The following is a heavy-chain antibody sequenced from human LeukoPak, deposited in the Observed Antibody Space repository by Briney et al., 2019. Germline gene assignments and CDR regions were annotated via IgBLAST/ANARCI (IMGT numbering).Heavy chain of an antibody. Sequence: PSETLSLTCTVSGGSISSHYWSWIRQPPGKGLEWIGSIYDIGRTTYNPSLRSRVTISLDTSKKQLSLNLSSVSAADTAVYYCARAPLGDVWSGYSCFDYGGQGTLVTVS. CDR1: GGSISSHY. J-gene: IGHJ4*02. CDR3: ARAPLGDVWSGYSCFDY. CDR2: IYDIGRT. V-gene: IGHV4-59*11. D-gene: IGHD3-3*01.